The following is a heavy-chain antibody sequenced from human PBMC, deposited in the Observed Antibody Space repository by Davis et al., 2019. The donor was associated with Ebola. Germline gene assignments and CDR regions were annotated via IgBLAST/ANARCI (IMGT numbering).Heavy chain of an antibody. V-gene: IGHV3-11*04. J-gene: IGHJ6*02. CDR3: ARGKPLGHIVLLPAASNYGMDV. CDR2: ISSSGSTI. CDR1: GFTFSDYY. Sequence: GESLKISCAASGFTFSDYYMSWIRQAPGKGLEWVSYISSSGSTIYYADSVKGRFTISRDNAKNSLYLQMNSLRAEDTAVYYCARGKPLGHIVLLPAASNYGMDVWGQGTTVTVSS. D-gene: IGHD2-2*01.